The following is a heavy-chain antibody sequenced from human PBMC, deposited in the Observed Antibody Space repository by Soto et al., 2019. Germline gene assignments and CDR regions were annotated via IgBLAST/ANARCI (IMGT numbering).Heavy chain of an antibody. D-gene: IGHD3-10*01. V-gene: IGHV1-8*01. CDR2: MDPNSGNT. J-gene: IGHJ3*02. Sequence: QAQLVQSGAEVKKPGASVKVSCKSSGYTFTTYDTHWVRQAAGQGLEWMGWMDPNSGNTAFAQNFQGRLTLTRNTSMSTAYMELSSLRSEDTAVYYCARYCFGSGTPDAFDIWGQGTVVTVSS. CDR3: ARYCFGSGTPDAFDI. CDR1: GYTFTTYD.